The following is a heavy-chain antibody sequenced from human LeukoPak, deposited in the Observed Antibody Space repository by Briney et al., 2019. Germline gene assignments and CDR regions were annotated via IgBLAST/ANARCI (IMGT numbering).Heavy chain of an antibody. CDR3: AKGACKSDSSSWVFDY. J-gene: IGHJ4*02. CDR2: ISGSGGST. CDR1: GFTFSSYA. D-gene: IGHD6-6*01. Sequence: PGGSLRLPCAASGFTFSSYAMSWVRQAPGKGLEWVSAISGSGGSTYYADSVKGRFTISRDNSKNTLYLQMNSLRAEDTAVYYCAKGACKSDSSSWVFDYWGQGTLVTVST. V-gene: IGHV3-23*01.